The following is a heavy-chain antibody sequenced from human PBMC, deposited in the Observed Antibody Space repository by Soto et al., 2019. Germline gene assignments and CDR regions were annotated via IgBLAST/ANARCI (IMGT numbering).Heavy chain of an antibody. CDR1: GLIFSDYH. Sequence: EVQLVESGGGLVQPGGSLRLSCAASGLIFSDYHMDWVRQAPGTGWEWVGRIRRKATSYTTEYAASVKGRFTISRDEATNSLYLQMNTLKSEDTAVYYGAMLGGWSGGSSGMDVWGQGTTVTVSS. CDR2: IRRKATSYTT. D-gene: IGHD6-19*01. J-gene: IGHJ6*02. CDR3: AMLGGWSGGSSGMDV. V-gene: IGHV3-72*01.